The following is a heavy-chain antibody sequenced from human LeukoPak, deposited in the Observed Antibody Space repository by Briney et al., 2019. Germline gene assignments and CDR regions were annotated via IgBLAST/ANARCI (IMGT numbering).Heavy chain of an antibody. J-gene: IGHJ4*02. CDR2: ISGSGGST. D-gene: IGHD5-18*01. CDR1: GFTFSSYA. V-gene: IGHV3-23*01. CDR3: AKVGWGYSYGSGGN. Sequence: GGSLRLSCAASGFTFSSYAMSWDRQAPGKGLEWVSAISGSGGSTYYADSVKGRFTISRDNSKNTLYLQMNSLRAEDTAVYYCAKVGWGYSYGSGGNWGQGTLVTVSS.